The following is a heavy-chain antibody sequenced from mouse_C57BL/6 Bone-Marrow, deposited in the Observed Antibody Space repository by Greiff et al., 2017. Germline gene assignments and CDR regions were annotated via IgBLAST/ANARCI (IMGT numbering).Heavy chain of an antibody. D-gene: IGHD1-1*01. CDR3: ARVTTVVVLPFDY. CDR2: INPSSGYT. Sequence: QVQLQQSGAELARPGASVKMSCKASGYTFTSYTMHWVKQRPGQGLEWIGYINPSSGYTKYNQKFKDKATLTADKSSSTAYMQLSSLTSEDSAVYDCARVTTVVVLPFDYWGQGTTLTVSS. V-gene: IGHV1-4*01. J-gene: IGHJ2*01. CDR1: GYTFTSYT.